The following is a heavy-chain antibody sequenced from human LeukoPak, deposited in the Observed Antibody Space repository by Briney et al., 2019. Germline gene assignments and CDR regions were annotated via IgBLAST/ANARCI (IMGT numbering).Heavy chain of an antibody. Sequence: SETLSLTCTVSGGSISSYYWSWIRQPPGKGLEWIGYIYYSGSTNYNPSLKSRVTISVDTSKNHFSLKLSSVTAADTAVYYCARHEQQQHRAREYFQHWGQGTLVTVSS. V-gene: IGHV4-59*08. CDR2: IYYSGST. CDR1: GGSISSYY. CDR3: ARHEQQQHRAREYFQH. D-gene: IGHD6-13*01. J-gene: IGHJ1*01.